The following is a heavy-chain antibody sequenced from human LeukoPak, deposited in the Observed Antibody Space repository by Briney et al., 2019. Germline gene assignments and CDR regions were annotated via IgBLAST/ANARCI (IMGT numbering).Heavy chain of an antibody. J-gene: IGHJ1*01. CDR3: AREVYCSSTSCYTVYFQH. D-gene: IGHD2-2*02. V-gene: IGHV3-7*01. Sequence: PGGSLRLSCAASGFTFSSYWMSWVRQAPGKGLEWVANIKQDGGEKYYVDSVKGRFTISRDNAKNSLYLQMNSLRAEDTAVYYCAREVYCSSTSCYTVYFQHWGQGTLVTVSS. CDR2: IKQDGGEK. CDR1: GFTFSSYW.